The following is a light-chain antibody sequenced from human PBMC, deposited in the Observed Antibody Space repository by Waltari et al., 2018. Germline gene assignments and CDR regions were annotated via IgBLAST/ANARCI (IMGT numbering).Light chain of an antibody. V-gene: IGLV2-23*02. CDR3: CSYAGSSTLV. Sequence: QSALTQPASVSGSPGQSITISCSGTSSDVGSFYLVSWYQQKPGKAPKLLIYEVTKRPSGVSNRCSGSKSGNTASLTISGLQAEDEAAYFCCSYAGSSTLVFGGGTRVTVL. CDR1: SSDVGSFYL. J-gene: IGLJ3*02. CDR2: EVT.